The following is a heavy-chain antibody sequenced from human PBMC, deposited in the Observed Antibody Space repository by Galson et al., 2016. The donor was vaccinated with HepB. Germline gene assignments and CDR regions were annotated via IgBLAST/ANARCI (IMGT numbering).Heavy chain of an antibody. V-gene: IGHV4-59*01. CDR3: AKVGRYSFDN. CDR1: GGSTYTSY. D-gene: IGHD5-12*01. J-gene: IGHJ5*02. Sequence: SETLSLTCSVSGGSTYTSYWSWVRQPPGKGLEWVGYSYSSGNTVYNPSLDSRVTVSVDTSKNQFSLRLTSVTAADTAVYYCAKVGRYSFDNWGQGTLVTVSS. CDR2: SYSSGNT.